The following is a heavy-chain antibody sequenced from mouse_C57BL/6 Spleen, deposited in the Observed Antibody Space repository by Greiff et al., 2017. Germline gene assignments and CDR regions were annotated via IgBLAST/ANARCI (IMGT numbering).Heavy chain of an antibody. Sequence: VQLQQPGTELVKPGASVKLSCKASGYTFTSYWMHWVKQRPGQGLEWIGNINPSNGGTNYNEKFKSKATLTVDKSSSTAYMQLSSLTSEDSAVYYCARYSYDYDGEYYFDYWGQGTTLTVSS. CDR2: INPSNGGT. CDR3: ARYSYDYDGEYYFDY. D-gene: IGHD2-4*01. CDR1: GYTFTSYW. V-gene: IGHV1-53*01. J-gene: IGHJ2*01.